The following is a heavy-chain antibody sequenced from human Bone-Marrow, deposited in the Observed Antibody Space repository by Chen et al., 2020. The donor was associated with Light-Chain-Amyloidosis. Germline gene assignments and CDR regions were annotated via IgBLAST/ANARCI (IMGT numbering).Heavy chain of an antibody. Sequence: SGGSIXXXXXYWGWIRQPPGKGLEWIGHGYYDGSGFYNPALKSRVTISVDPSXXXXSLRXXXXXXXXXXXXXXARRQMTVAKLYRDNWFDPWGQGTLVTVSS. V-gene: IGHV4-39*01. CDR2: GYYDGSG. D-gene: IGHD5-12*01. CDR3: ARRQMTVAKLYRDNWFDP. J-gene: IGHJ5*02. CDR1: GGSIXXXXXY.